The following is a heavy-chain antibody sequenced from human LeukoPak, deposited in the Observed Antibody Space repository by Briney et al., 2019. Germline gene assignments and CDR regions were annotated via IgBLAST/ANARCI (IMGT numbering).Heavy chain of an antibody. J-gene: IGHJ4*02. CDR2: INSDGGSI. CDR1: GFTFCRYW. Sequence: PGGSLRLSCVASGFTFCRYWMHWVRQAPGKGLVWVSRINSDGGSITYADSVKGRFTISRDNAKNTLYLQMTSLRVEDTAVYYCGRGSGVADYWGQGALVTVSS. V-gene: IGHV3-74*03. CDR3: GRGSGVADY. D-gene: IGHD7-27*01.